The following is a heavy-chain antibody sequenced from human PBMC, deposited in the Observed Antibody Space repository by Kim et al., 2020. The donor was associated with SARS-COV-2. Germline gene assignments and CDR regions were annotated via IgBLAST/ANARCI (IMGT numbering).Heavy chain of an antibody. V-gene: IGHV3-30-3*01. D-gene: IGHD6-19*01. Sequence: GGSLRLSCSASGFTFSSHAIHWVRQAPGKGLEWMTVISYDGSSKYYADSVKGRFTISRDNSKNTLYLQMNSLRVEDTAVYYCARNIAVAGGRGFDYWGQGTLVTVSS. CDR1: GFTFSSHA. J-gene: IGHJ4*02. CDR3: ARNIAVAGGRGFDY. CDR2: ISYDGSSK.